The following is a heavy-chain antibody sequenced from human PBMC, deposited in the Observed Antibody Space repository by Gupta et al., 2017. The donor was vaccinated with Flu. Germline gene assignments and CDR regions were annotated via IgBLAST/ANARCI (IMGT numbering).Heavy chain of an antibody. CDR3: ARGGGCSGGSCYSLSYYYYGMDV. J-gene: IGHJ6*02. Sequence: QVQLVESGGGVVQPGRSLRLSCAASGFTFSSYGMHWVRPAPGKGLEWVAVIWYDGSNKYYADSVKGRFTISRDNSKNTLYLQMNSLRAEDTAVYYCARGGGCSGGSCYSLSYYYYGMDVWGQGTTVTVSS. V-gene: IGHV3-33*01. CDR2: IWYDGSNK. CDR1: GFTFSSYG. D-gene: IGHD2-15*01.